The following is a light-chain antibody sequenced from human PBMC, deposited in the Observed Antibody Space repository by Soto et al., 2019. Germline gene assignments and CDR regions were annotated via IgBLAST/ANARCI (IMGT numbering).Light chain of an antibody. Sequence: DIQMTQSPSTLSASVGDRVTITCRASQSISDSLAWYQQRSGKAPKLLIYRASSLQSGVPSRFSGTGSGTEFTLTISSLQPDDFATYYCQHYHSYPFTFGPGTQVDIK. CDR2: RAS. V-gene: IGKV1-5*03. CDR1: QSISDS. J-gene: IGKJ3*01. CDR3: QHYHSYPFT.